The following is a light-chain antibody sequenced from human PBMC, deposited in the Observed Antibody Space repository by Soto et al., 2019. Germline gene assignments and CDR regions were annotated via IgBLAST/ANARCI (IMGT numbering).Light chain of an antibody. V-gene: IGKV2-30*01. CDR3: MQGTHCPWT. CDR2: KAS. CDR1: QILIYSGGNSY. Sequence: VLISSALSLRVALGMPAVLFFVASQILIYSGGNSYLNWFQQRPGPPPRRLIYKASNRDPGVPDRFSGSGSGTDFTLKISRVEAEDVGVYYCMQGTHCPWTFGQGTKV. J-gene: IGKJ1*01.